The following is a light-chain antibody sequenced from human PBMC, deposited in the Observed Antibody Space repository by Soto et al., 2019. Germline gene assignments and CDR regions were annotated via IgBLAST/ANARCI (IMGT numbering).Light chain of an antibody. CDR1: QSLSSR. V-gene: IGKV1-5*01. CDR2: DAS. Sequence: DIHMTLSPSTLSSSVGDRVSITCRASQSLSSRLAWYQQKPGKAPELLIYDASSLKSGVPSRFSGSESGTEFTLTISSLQPDDFATYYCQQYNNFWTFGQGTKVDIK. J-gene: IGKJ1*01. CDR3: QQYNNFWT.